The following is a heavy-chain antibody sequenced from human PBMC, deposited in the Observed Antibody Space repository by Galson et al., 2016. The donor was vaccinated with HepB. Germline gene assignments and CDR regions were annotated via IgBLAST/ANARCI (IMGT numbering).Heavy chain of an antibody. CDR2: ISGHGAVT. D-gene: IGHD2-15*01. V-gene: IGHV3-23*01. CDR1: GFTFTCYA. Sequence: SLRLSCAASGFTFTCYAMSWVRQAPGKGLEWLSSISGHGAVTYYSDSVTGRFTISRDTAKNTLYLQMNSLRAEDTAIYYCAKVPSGDCDYWGQGTLVTVSS. CDR3: AKVPSGDCDY. J-gene: IGHJ4*02.